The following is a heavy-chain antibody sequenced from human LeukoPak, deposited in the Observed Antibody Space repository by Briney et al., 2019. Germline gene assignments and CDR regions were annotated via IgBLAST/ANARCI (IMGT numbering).Heavy chain of an antibody. D-gene: IGHD1-1*01. CDR2: IYSGGST. J-gene: IGHJ6*02. CDR3: ARGPRRTAPTRSDYYYYGMDV. V-gene: IGHV3-66*01. CDR1: GFTVSSNY. Sequence: GGSLRLSCAASGFTVSSNYMSWVRQAPGKGLEWVSVIYSGGSTYYADSVKGRFTISRDNSKNTLYLQMNSLRAEDTAVYYCARGPRRTAPTRSDYYYYGMDVWRQGTTVTVS.